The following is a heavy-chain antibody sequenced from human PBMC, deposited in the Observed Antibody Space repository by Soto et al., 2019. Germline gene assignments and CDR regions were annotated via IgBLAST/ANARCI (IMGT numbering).Heavy chain of an antibody. J-gene: IGHJ4*02. CDR1: GYTLTTYY. CDR3: ARARGGNYAPFDY. Sequence: ASVTVSCKGSGYTLTTYYMHWVRQTPGQGLEWMGTINPSGGSTNYAQKFQDRVTMTRDTSTSTVYMELSSLRSEDTAVYYCARARGGNYAPFDYWGRGTPVTVSS. V-gene: IGHV1-46*01. CDR2: INPSGGST. D-gene: IGHD1-7*01.